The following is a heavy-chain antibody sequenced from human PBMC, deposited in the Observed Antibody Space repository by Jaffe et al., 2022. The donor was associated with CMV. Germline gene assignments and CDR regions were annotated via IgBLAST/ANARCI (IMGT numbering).Heavy chain of an antibody. CDR1: GGSISSYY. CDR3: ARGQRFLEFDP. D-gene: IGHD3-3*01. J-gene: IGHJ5*02. Sequence: QVQLQESGPGLVKPSETLSLTCTVSGGSISSYYWSWIRQPPGKGLEWIGYIYYSGSTNYNPSLKSRVTISVDTSKNQFSLKLSSVTAADTAVYYCARGQRFLEFDPWGQGTLVTVSS. CDR2: IYYSGST. V-gene: IGHV4-59*01.